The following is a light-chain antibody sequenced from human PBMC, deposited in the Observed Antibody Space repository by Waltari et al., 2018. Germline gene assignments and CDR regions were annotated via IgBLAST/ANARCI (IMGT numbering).Light chain of an antibody. V-gene: IGLV2-8*01. CDR3: STYAGNDKLV. J-gene: IGLJ3*02. CDR2: EVT. CDR1: SGDVGSY. Sequence: QSALTQPPSASGSPGQSVTISCTATSGDVGSYVSWYQQHPGRAPKVLIFEVTKRPPGVPHRFSASGSGNPASRTVSGLQAEDEADYYCSTYAGNDKLVFGGGTKLTVL.